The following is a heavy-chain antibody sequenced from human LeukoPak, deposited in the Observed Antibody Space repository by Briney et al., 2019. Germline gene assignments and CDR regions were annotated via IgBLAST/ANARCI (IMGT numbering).Heavy chain of an antibody. Sequence: GGSLRLSCAASGLSLSGYWMSWVRQAPGKGLEWVARLHADGIEKYYVDSVKGRFTISRDNAKNYLYVQMNSLRVEDTAVYYCARGGYSFDYLGQGTLVTVSS. CDR3: ARGGYSFDY. D-gene: IGHD5-12*01. V-gene: IGHV3-7*01. J-gene: IGHJ4*02. CDR1: GLSLSGYW. CDR2: LHADGIEK.